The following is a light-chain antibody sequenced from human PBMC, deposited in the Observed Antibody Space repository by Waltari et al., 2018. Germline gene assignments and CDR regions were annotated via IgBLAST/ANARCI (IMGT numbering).Light chain of an antibody. Sequence: QSALTQPASVSGSPGQSITISCTGTSSDVGGYNYVSWYQQHPGKAPKLMIYEVSNRPSGVSNRFFGSKSGNTAARTIDGLQAEDEADYYCSSYTSSSTLVFGGGTKLTVL. CDR3: SSYTSSSTLV. J-gene: IGLJ3*02. CDR1: SSDVGGYNY. CDR2: EVS. V-gene: IGLV2-14*01.